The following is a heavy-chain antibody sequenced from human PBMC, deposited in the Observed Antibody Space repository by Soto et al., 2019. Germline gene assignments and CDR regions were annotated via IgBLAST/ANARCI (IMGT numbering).Heavy chain of an antibody. CDR1: GFTFSSYS. D-gene: IGHD3-3*01. CDR3: ARDNHDFWSGYYKDWFDP. V-gene: IGHV3-21*01. CDR2: ISSSSSYI. Sequence: LGGSLRLSCAASGFTFSSYSMNWVRQAPGKGLEWVSSISSSSSYIYYADSVKGRFTISRDNAKNSLYLQMNSLRAEDTAVYYCARDNHDFWSGYYKDWFDPWGQGTLVTVSS. J-gene: IGHJ5*02.